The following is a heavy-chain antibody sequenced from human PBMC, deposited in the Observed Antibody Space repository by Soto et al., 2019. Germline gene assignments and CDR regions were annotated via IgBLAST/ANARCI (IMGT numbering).Heavy chain of an antibody. D-gene: IGHD2-2*02. CDR3: ARTSVVPAAIYYFYY. V-gene: IGHV4-39*07. CDR2: VSYSGST. J-gene: IGHJ4*02. Sequence: SETLALTCTVSGCSISNSSYLWCGILQPPGKGLQWIGSVSYSGSTYYNPSLKSRVTISVDASKTQFSMRLSSVTAADTAEYYCARTSVVPAAIYYFYYWGQGTLVTVSS. CDR1: GCSISNSSYL.